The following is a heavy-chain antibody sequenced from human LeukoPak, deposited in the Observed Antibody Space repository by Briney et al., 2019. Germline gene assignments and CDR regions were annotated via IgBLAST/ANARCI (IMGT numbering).Heavy chain of an antibody. D-gene: IGHD2-15*01. Sequence: SETLSLTCTVSGGSISSYYWSWIRQPPGKGLEWIGYIYYSGSTKYNPSLKSRVTISVDKSKNQFSLKLSSVTAADTAVYYCASKHARYCSGGSCYPDYWGQGTLVTVSS. CDR2: IYYSGST. CDR1: GGSISSYY. CDR3: ASKHARYCSGGSCYPDY. V-gene: IGHV4-59*12. J-gene: IGHJ4*02.